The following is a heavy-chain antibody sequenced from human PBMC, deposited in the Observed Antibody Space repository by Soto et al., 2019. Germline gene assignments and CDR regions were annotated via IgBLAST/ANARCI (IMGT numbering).Heavy chain of an antibody. CDR3: VRLVGNSSLDS. V-gene: IGHV6-1*01. CDR1: GDSVSSNDAT. D-gene: IGHD2-2*01. J-gene: IGHJ5*01. CDR2: TYYRSRWHT. Sequence: QVQLQQSCPVLVNTSQTLSLTCAISGDSVSSNDATWDWIRQSPSRSLEWLGRTYYRSRWHTDYAASVKSRITINPVPSNNQLSLQLNSVTPDGTAVYYCVRLVGNSSLDSWGQGTLVTVSS.